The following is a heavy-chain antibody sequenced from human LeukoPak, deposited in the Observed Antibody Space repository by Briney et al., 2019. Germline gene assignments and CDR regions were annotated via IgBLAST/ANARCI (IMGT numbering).Heavy chain of an antibody. D-gene: IGHD3-22*01. V-gene: IGHV1-46*01. Sequence: GASVKVSCKASGYTXTTYYIHWVRQAPGQGLEWMGIINPSDGNANDARKFQGRVTMTRDTSTNTVYMELSSLRSEDTAVYYCARTYNYDRSGYFDFWGQGTLVTVSS. CDR2: INPSDGNA. CDR1: GYTXTTYY. CDR3: ARTYNYDRSGYFDF. J-gene: IGHJ4*02.